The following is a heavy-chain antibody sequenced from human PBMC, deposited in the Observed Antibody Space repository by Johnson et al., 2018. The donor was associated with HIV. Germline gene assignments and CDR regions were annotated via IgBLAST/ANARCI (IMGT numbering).Heavy chain of an antibody. CDR1: GFTFSTYG. CDR2: TWYDGSNQ. V-gene: IGHV3-33*06. Sequence: QVQLVESGGGVVQPGRSLRLSCAASGFTFSTYGMHWVRQAPGKGLEWVAVTWYDGSNQYYADSVKGRFSISRDNSKNTLYLQMNSLRAEDTAVYYCAKDRRGSSWSRALDAFDIWGQGTRVTVSS. CDR3: AKDRRGSSWSRALDAFDI. J-gene: IGHJ3*02. D-gene: IGHD6-13*01.